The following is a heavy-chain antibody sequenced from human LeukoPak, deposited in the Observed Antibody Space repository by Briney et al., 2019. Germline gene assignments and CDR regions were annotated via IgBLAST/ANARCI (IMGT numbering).Heavy chain of an antibody. CDR2: IWYDGSNK. D-gene: IGHD5-24*01. V-gene: IGHV3-33*01. J-gene: IGHJ1*01. Sequence: PGRSLRLSCAASGLIFSSYGMHWVRQAPGKGLEWVAFIWYDGSNKYYGDSVKGRFTISRDNSKKTLYLQMNSLRVEDTAVYYCARGDGYNDAEYLQHWGQGTLVTVS. CDR1: GLIFSSYG. CDR3: ARGDGYNDAEYLQH.